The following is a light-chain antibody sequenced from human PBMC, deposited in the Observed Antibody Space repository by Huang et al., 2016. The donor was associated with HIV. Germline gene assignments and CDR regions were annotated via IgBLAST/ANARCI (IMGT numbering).Light chain of an antibody. CDR3: QQYNSYSYT. CDR1: QSISSW. V-gene: IGKV1-5*03. J-gene: IGKJ2*01. Sequence: DIQMPQSPSTLSASVGDRVTITCRASQSISSWLAWYQQKPVKAPKLLIYKASSLESGVPSRFSGSGSGTEFTLTISSRQADDFATYYCQQYNSYSYTFGQGTKLEIK. CDR2: KAS.